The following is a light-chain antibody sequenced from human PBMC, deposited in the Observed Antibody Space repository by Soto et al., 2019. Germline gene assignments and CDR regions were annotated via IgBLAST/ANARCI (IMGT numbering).Light chain of an antibody. CDR3: QQSCSPPPVT. J-gene: IGKJ5*01. CDR2: AAS. Sequence: DIKMTQSPSSLSASVGARVTITCRASQSISSYLNWYQQKPGKAPKLLIYAASSLQSGVPSRFSGSGSGTDFTLTISSLQPEDFATYYCQQSCSPPPVTLGQGTRLEIK. V-gene: IGKV1-39*01. CDR1: QSISSY.